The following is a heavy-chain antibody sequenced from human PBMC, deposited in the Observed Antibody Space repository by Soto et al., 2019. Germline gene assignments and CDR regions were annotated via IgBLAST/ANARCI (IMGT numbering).Heavy chain of an antibody. Sequence: SSSXSLTCAFSVCSISISNYYLAWIRQPPGNVLEWIGSIYYIGNTYYNPSLKSRVTLSLEKSKNQFSLKVNSVTAADTPIYYCAREDRTNGYNYEYWGQAPLV. CDR2: IYYIGNT. D-gene: IGHD1-1*01. CDR3: AREDRTNGYNYEY. V-gene: IGHV4-39*01. J-gene: IGHJ4*02. CDR1: VCSISISNYY.